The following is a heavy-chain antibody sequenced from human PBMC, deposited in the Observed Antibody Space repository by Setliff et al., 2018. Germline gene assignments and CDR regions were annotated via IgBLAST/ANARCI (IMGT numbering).Heavy chain of an antibody. Sequence: SETLSLTCNVSGGSISSYSWGWIRQPPGKGLEWIGSISSSGSTYYNPPLKRRVTISLDTSKNHFSLNLRSVTAADTAVYYCARHPTGFPNWFDVWGQGTLVTVSS. CDR1: GGSISSYS. V-gene: IGHV4-59*08. J-gene: IGHJ5*02. CDR2: ISSSGST. CDR3: ARHPTGFPNWFDV. D-gene: IGHD3-9*01.